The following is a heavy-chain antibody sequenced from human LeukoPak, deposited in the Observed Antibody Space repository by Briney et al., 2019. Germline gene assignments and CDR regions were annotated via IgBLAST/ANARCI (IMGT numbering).Heavy chain of an antibody. V-gene: IGHV1-18*01. D-gene: IGHD6-19*01. Sequence: ASVKVSCQASGYIFSTYGISWVRQAPGQGLEWMGCISGYNGNTNYAQKLQGRVTMTTDTSTSTAYMELRSLRSDDTAVYYCARRRSEEFDFDCCGQGTLVTVSS. J-gene: IGHJ4*02. CDR3: ARRRSEEFDFDC. CDR2: ISGYNGNT. CDR1: GYIFSTYG.